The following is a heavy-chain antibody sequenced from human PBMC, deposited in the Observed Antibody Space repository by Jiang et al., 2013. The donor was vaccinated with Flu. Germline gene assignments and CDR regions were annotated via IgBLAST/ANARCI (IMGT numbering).Heavy chain of an antibody. V-gene: IGHV1-69*04. D-gene: IGHD6-19*01. Sequence: IPIMGVTNYAQKYQGRVAFTADKSTMTAFLELKSLSSEDTAVYYCAREAMAVAGEAPLIDFWGQGTLVTVSS. CDR2: IPIMGVT. J-gene: IGHJ4*02. CDR3: AREAMAVAGEAPLIDF.